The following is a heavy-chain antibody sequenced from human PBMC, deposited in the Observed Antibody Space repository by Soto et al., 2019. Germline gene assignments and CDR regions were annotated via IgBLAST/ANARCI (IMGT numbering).Heavy chain of an antibody. V-gene: IGHV3-30*18. J-gene: IGHJ4*02. CDR2: ISYDGSNK. D-gene: IGHD6-6*01. Sequence: QVQLVESGGGVVQPGRSLRLSCAASGFTFSSYGMHWVRQAPGKGLEWVAVISYDGSNKYYEDSVKGRFTISRDNSKNTLYLQMNSLRAEDTAVYYCAKDGAAPNRLSYYFDYWGQGTLVTVSS. CDR3: AKDGAAPNRLSYYFDY. CDR1: GFTFSSYG.